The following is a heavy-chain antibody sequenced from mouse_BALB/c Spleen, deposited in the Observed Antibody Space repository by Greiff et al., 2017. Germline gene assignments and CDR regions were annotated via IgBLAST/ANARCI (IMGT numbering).Heavy chain of an antibody. D-gene: IGHD6-5*01. V-gene: IGHV5-9*03. CDR2: ISSGGGNT. CDR3: AKAYGRGYAMDD. Sequence: EVKVVESGGGLVKPGGSLKLSCAASGFTFSSYTMSWVRQTPEKRLEWVATISSGGGNTYYPASVKGRFTISRDKAKNNLYLQMSSLRSEDTALYYGAKAYGRGYAMDDWGQGTSVTVSS. J-gene: IGHJ4*01. CDR1: GFTFSSYT.